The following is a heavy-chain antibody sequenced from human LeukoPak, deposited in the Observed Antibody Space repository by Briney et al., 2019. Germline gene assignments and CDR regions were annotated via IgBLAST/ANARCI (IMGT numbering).Heavy chain of an antibody. CDR2: INTNTGNP. J-gene: IGHJ4*02. V-gene: IGHV7-4-1*02. CDR1: GYTFTSYA. D-gene: IGHD3-22*01. Sequence: ASVKVSCKASGYTFTSYAMNWVRQAPGQGLEWMGWINTNTGNPTYAQGFTGRFVFSLDTSVSTAYLQISSLKAEDTAVYYCARAGVYYDSSGYYTKVYYFDYWGQGTLVTVSS. CDR3: ARAGVYYDSSGYYTKVYYFDY.